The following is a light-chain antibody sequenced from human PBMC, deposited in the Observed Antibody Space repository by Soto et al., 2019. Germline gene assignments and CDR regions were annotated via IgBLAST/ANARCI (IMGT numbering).Light chain of an antibody. CDR1: HRVSSY. J-gene: IGKJ4*01. Sequence: EIVMTQSPATLSVSPGERVTLSCRASHRVSSYLAWYQQKPGQAPRLLIYGASTRATDILARFSGSGSGTDFTLTISSLQSEDFAVYYCQQYNNWPLTFGGGTKVEIK. V-gene: IGKV3D-15*01. CDR2: GAS. CDR3: QQYNNWPLT.